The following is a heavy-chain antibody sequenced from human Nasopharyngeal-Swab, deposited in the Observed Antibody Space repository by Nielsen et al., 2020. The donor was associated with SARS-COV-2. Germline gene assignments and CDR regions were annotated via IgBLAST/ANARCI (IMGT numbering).Heavy chain of an antibody. Sequence: WIRQRAGKGLEWVANIKQDGSEKYYEDSVKGRFTISRDNAKNSLYLQMNSLRVEDTAVYYCARRTFSSTSLIDCWGQGTLVTVSS. D-gene: IGHD2-2*01. CDR3: ARRTFSSTSLIDC. J-gene: IGHJ4*02. V-gene: IGHV3-7*01. CDR2: IKQDGSEK.